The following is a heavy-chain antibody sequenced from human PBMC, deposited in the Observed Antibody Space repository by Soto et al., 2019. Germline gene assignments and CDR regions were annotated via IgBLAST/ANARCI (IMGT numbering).Heavy chain of an antibody. CDR2: ISWNSGGI. J-gene: IGHJ4*02. V-gene: IGHV3-9*01. CDR1: GFTLDDFA. D-gene: IGHD3-16*01. CDR3: VRDRTWVLIMYYFDH. Sequence: EVQLGESGGGWVQPGRSLRLSCAASGFTLDDFALHWVRQVPGKGLEWVSGISWNSGGIRYADSVKGRFTISRDNAKKSLYLQMDSLKSEDSALYYCVRDRTWVLIMYYFDHWGQGTLVTVSS.